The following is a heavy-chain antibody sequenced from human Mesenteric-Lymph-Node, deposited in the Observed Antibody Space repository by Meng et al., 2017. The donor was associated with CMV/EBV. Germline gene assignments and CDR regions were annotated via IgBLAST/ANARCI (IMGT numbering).Heavy chain of an antibody. Sequence: GGSLRLSCAASGFTFSSYAMHWVRQAPGKGLEWVAVISYDGSNKYYADSVKGRYTISRDNSKNTLYLQMNSLRAEDTAVYYCARDFSLRWELLRWHYYYGMDVWGQGTTVTVSS. CDR2: ISYDGSNK. CDR3: ARDFSLRWELLRWHYYYGMDV. D-gene: IGHD1-26*01. J-gene: IGHJ6*02. CDR1: GFTFSSYA. V-gene: IGHV3-30*04.